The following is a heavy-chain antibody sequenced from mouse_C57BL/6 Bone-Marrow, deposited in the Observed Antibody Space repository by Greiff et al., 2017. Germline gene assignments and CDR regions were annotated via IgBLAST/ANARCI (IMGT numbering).Heavy chain of an antibody. CDR1: GYTFTSYT. V-gene: IGHV1-4*01. J-gene: IGHJ3*01. CDR3: ARARNSYGYLAWFAY. D-gene: IGHD2-2*01. CDR2: INPSSGYT. Sequence: VKLVESGAELARPGASVKMSCKASGYTFTSYTMHWVKQRPGQGLEWIGYINPSSGYTKYNQKFKDKATLTADKSSSTAYMQLSSLTSEDSAVYYCARARNSYGYLAWFAYWGQGTLVTVSA.